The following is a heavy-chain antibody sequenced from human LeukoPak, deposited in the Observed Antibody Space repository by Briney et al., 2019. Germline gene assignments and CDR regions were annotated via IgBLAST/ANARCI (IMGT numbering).Heavy chain of an antibody. CDR2: INPNSGGT. J-gene: IGHJ4*02. CDR3: ARERYSGSYYDFDY. D-gene: IGHD1-26*01. CDR1: GYTFTRYA. V-gene: IGHV1-2*02. Sequence: ASVKVSCMASGYTFTRYAMNWVRPAPGQGREWMGWINPNSGGTNYAQKFQGRVTMIRDTSISTAYMELSRLRSDDTAVYYCARERYSGSYYDFDYWGQGTLVTVS.